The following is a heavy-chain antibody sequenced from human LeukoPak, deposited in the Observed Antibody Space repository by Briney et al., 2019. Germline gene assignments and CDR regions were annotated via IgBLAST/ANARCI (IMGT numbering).Heavy chain of an antibody. D-gene: IGHD3-22*01. CDR2: INPNSGST. CDR1: GYTFTGYY. CDR3: ARDLPPYYDSSGYYPDY. V-gene: IGHV1-2*02. Sequence: ASVKVSCKASGYTFTGYYMHWVRQAPGQGLEWMGWINPNSGSTNYAQKFQGRVTMTRDTSISTAYMELSRLRSDDTAVYYCARDLPPYYDSSGYYPDYWGQGTLVTVSS. J-gene: IGHJ4*02.